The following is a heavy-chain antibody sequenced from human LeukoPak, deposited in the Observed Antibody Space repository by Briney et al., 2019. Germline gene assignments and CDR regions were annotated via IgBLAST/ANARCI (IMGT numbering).Heavy chain of an antibody. CDR2: IYHSGST. Sequence: SETLSLTCTVSGGSISSGGYYWSWIRQPPGKGLEWIGYIYHSGSTYYNPSLKSRVTISVDRSKNQFSLKLSSVTAADTAVYYCARSEVSSWYGSWGQGTLVTVSS. V-gene: IGHV4-30-2*01. CDR1: GGSISSGGYY. CDR3: ARSEVSSWYGS. D-gene: IGHD6-13*01. J-gene: IGHJ4*02.